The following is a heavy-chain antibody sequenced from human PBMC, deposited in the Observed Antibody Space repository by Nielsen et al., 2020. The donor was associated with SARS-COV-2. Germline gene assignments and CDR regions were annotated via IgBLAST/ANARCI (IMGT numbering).Heavy chain of an antibody. J-gene: IGHJ4*02. CDR3: SSPTVAY. Sequence: VRQAPGKGLEWVGRIRSYANGYATAYAASVKGRFTISRDDSKNTAYLQMNSLKTEDTAVYYCSSPTVAYWGQGTLVTVSS. CDR2: IRSYANGYAT. D-gene: IGHD4-23*01. V-gene: IGHV3-73*01.